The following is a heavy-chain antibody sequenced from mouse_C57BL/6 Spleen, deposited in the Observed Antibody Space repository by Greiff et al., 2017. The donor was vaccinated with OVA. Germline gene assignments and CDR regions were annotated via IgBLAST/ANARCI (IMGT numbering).Heavy chain of an antibody. J-gene: IGHJ4*01. CDR1: GFTFSDYY. Sequence: EVNVVESGGGLVQPGGSLKLSCAASGFTFSDYYMYWVRQTPEKRLEWVAYISNGGGSTYYPDTVKGRFTISRDNAQNTLYLQMSRLKTKDTAMYYWARYDYDEYAMGYWGQGTTVTVSS. CDR3: ARYDYDEYAMGY. D-gene: IGHD2-4*01. CDR2: ISNGGGST. V-gene: IGHV5-12*01.